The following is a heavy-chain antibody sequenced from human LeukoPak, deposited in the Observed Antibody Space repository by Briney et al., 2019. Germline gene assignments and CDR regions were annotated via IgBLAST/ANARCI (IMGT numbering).Heavy chain of an antibody. D-gene: IGHD6-19*01. CDR2: IKQDGSEK. Sequence: GGSLRFSGAASGFTFSSYWMTWVRQAPGKGLEWVANIKQDGSEKYYVDSVKGRFTISRDNAKNSLYLQMNSLRAEDTAVYYCARGPHSSGWFYFDYWGQGTLVTVSS. CDR3: ARGPHSSGWFYFDY. J-gene: IGHJ4*02. CDR1: GFTFSSYW. V-gene: IGHV3-7*01.